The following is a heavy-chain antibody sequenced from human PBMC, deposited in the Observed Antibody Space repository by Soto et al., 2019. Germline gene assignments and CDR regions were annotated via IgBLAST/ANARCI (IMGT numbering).Heavy chain of an antibody. J-gene: IGHJ6*02. D-gene: IGHD3-10*01. V-gene: IGHV3-30-3*01. CDR2: ISYDGDNK. CDR1: GFTFSRYA. Sequence: GGSLRLSCEASGFTFSRYAMHWVRQAPGKGLEWVAIISYDGDNKYYADSVKGRFTISRDNSKNTLYLQMNSLRAEDTAVHYCARGMWFGDSLPYYYYGMDVWGQGTTVTVS. CDR3: ARGMWFGDSLPYYYYGMDV.